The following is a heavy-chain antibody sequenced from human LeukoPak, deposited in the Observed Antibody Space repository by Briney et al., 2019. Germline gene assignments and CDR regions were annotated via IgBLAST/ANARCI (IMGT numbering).Heavy chain of an antibody. CDR3: ARGSEYYDSSGYYYPFDY. D-gene: IGHD3-22*01. Sequence: PSETLSLTCTVSGGSISSHYWSWIRQPPGKGLEWIGYIYYSGSTNYNPSLKSRVTISVDTSKNQFSLKLCSVTAADTAVYYCARGSEYYDSSGYYYPFDYWGQGTLVTVSS. CDR1: GGSISSHY. CDR2: IYYSGST. J-gene: IGHJ4*02. V-gene: IGHV4-59*11.